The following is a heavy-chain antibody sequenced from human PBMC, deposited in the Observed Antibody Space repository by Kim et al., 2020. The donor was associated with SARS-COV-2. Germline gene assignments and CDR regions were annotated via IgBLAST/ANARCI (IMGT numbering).Heavy chain of an antibody. CDR3: AADRPRTIYDSSGNFDL. Sequence: SVKVSCKASGFTFTSSAMHWVRQARGQRLEWIGWIVVGSGNTNYAQKFQERGTITRDMSTSTAYMELSSLRSEDTAVYYCAADRPRTIYDSSGNFDLWGRGTLVTVSS. J-gene: IGHJ2*01. CDR2: IVVGSGNT. CDR1: GFTFTSSA. V-gene: IGHV1-58*02. D-gene: IGHD3-22*01.